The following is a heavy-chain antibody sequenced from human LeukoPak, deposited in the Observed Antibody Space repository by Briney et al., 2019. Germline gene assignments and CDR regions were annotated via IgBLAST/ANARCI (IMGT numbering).Heavy chain of an antibody. J-gene: IGHJ6*02. V-gene: IGHV3-23*05. Sequence: GGSLRLSCAASGFNFTRFVMIWVRQAPGRGLECVSAIYTGGHRAYYSDSVRGRFTISRDDSKNMLYLQMNSLRAEDTAIYYCARVSGRILIWPQPFGDGLGVWGQGTTVTVSS. CDR2: IYTGGHRA. D-gene: IGHD3-10*01. CDR1: GFNFTRFV. CDR3: ARVSGRILIWPQPFGDGLGV.